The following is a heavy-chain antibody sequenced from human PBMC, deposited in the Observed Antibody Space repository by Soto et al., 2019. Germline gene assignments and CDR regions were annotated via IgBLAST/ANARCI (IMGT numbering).Heavy chain of an antibody. CDR1: GGSISSYY. J-gene: IGHJ5*02. D-gene: IGHD2-8*01. CDR3: ARDLLIGYCTNGVCYRYTWFDP. V-gene: IGHV4-59*01. Sequence: SETLSLTYTVSGGSISSYYWSWIRQPPGKGLEWIGYIYYSGSTNYNPSLKSRVTISVDTSKNQFSLKLSSVTAADTAVYYCARDLLIGYCTNGVCYRYTWFDPWGQGTLVPVSS. CDR2: IYYSGST.